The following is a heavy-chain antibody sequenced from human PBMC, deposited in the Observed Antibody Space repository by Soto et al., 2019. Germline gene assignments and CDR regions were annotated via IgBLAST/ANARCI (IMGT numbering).Heavy chain of an antibody. J-gene: IGHJ5*02. CDR1: GFTFSSYA. Sequence: EVQLLESGGGLVQPGGSLRLSCAASGFTFSSYAMSWVRQAPGKGLEWVSAISGSGGSTYYADSVKGRFTISRDNSKNTLYLQMNSLRAEDTAVYYCAKSSAYCGGDCRSRFDPWGQGTLVTVSS. CDR3: AKSSAYCGGDCRSRFDP. CDR2: ISGSGGST. V-gene: IGHV3-23*01. D-gene: IGHD2-21*02.